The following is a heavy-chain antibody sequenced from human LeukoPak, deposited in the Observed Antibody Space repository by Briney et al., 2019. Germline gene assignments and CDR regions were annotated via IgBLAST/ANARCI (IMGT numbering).Heavy chain of an antibody. V-gene: IGHV5-51*01. D-gene: IGHD4-17*01. Sequence: GESLKLSCKASGYSFTFTKNWIGSVRQVPGKGLERMGIIYPVDSDTRYNPSFQGQVTIPVDKSISTTYLQWSSLKASDTAIYYCARHLATVTASRQYYYYGMDVWGQGTTVTVSS. CDR1: GYSFTFTKNW. CDR2: IYPVDSDT. J-gene: IGHJ6*02. CDR3: ARHLATVTASRQYYYYGMDV.